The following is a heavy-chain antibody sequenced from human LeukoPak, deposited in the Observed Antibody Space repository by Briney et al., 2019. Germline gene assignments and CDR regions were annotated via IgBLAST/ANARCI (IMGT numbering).Heavy chain of an antibody. V-gene: IGHV3-48*03. CDR3: AELGITMIGGV. D-gene: IGHD3-10*02. CDR2: ISTSGSTI. Sequence: GGPLRLSCAASGFTFSSYEMKWVRQPPARGLEGVSCISTSGSTIYYADTVKGRFTISRDNAKNSLYLQMNSLRAEDTAVYYCAELGITMIGGVWGKGTTVTISS. CDR1: GFTFSSYE. J-gene: IGHJ6*04.